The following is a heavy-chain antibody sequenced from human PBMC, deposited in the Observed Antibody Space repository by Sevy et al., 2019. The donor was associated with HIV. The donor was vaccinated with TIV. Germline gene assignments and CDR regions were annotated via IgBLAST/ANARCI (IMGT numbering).Heavy chain of an antibody. Sequence: GGSLRLSCAASGFTFSKYSMSWVRQPPGKGLEWVSTLSFGCGEINYADSVKGRFTISRDNSKSSVYLQMNNLRPEDTSVYYCAREGCTKPHDYWGQGALVTVSS. CDR2: LSFGCGEI. D-gene: IGHD2-8*01. J-gene: IGHJ4*02. CDR1: GFTFSKYS. CDR3: AREGCTKPHDY. V-gene: IGHV3-23*01.